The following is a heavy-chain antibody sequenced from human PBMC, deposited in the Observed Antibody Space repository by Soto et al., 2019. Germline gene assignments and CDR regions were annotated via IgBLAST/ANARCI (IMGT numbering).Heavy chain of an antibody. D-gene: IGHD3-10*01. V-gene: IGHV1-46*03. CDR3: ARVSLDYYGSGSYDYFDY. Sequence: QVPLVQSGAEVKKPGASVKVSCKASGYTFTSYYMHWVRQAPGQGLEWMGIINPSGGSTSYAQKFQGRVTMTRDTSTSTVYMELSSLRSEDTAVYYCARVSLDYYGSGSYDYFDYWGQGTLVTVSS. CDR2: INPSGGST. J-gene: IGHJ4*02. CDR1: GYTFTSYY.